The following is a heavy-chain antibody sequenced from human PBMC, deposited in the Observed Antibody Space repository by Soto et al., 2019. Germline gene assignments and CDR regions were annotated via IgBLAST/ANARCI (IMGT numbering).Heavy chain of an antibody. V-gene: IGHV4-61*08. D-gene: IGHD3-10*01. CDR3: ARVDDYYGSGSYLRRWAFDI. CDR1: GASVSSGDYY. J-gene: IGHJ3*02. Sequence: SETLSLTCIVSGASVSSGDYYWSWIRQPPGKGLEWIGYIYYSGSTNYNPSLKSRVTISVDTSKNQFSLKLSSVTAADTAVYYCARVDDYYGSGSYLRRWAFDIWGQGTMVTVSS. CDR2: IYYSGST.